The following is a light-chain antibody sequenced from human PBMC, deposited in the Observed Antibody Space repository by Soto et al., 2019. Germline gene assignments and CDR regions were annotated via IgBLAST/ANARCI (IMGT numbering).Light chain of an antibody. J-gene: IGKJ5*01. CDR3: QQRSNWPSIT. CDR2: GAS. Sequence: VMTQSPDTLSVSPGERATLSCRASESVSSNVAWYQQRPGQAPRLLIYGASTRATGIPARFSGSGSGTDFTLTISSLEPEDSAVYYCQQRSNWPSITFGQGTRLEIK. CDR1: ESVSSN. V-gene: IGKV3D-15*01.